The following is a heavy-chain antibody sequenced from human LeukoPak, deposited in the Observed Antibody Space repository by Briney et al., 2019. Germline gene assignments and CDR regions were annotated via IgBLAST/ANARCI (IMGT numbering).Heavy chain of an antibody. D-gene: IGHD1-1*01. CDR3: ARDPASTTGTIGY. Sequence: SETLSLTCAVYGGSFSGYYWSWIRQPPGKGLEWIGEINHSGSTNYNPSLKSRVTISVDTSKNQFSLKLSSVTVADTAVYYCARDPASTTGTIGYWGQGTLVTVSS. V-gene: IGHV4-34*01. CDR2: INHSGST. J-gene: IGHJ4*02. CDR1: GGSFSGYY.